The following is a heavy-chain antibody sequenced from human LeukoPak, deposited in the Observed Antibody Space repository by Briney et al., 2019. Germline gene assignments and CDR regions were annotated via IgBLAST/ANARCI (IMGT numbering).Heavy chain of an antibody. CDR2: IKQDGSET. D-gene: IGHD5-24*01. CDR1: GFTFSSYW. V-gene: IGHV3-7*03. Sequence: SGGSLRLSCAASGFTFSSYWMSWVRQAPGKGLEWVANIKQDGSETYYVDSVKGRFTISRDNAKNSLYLQMNSLRAEDTAVYYCARDQRGEMATISSRYYGMDVWGQGTTVTVSS. J-gene: IGHJ6*02. CDR3: ARDQRGEMATISSRYYGMDV.